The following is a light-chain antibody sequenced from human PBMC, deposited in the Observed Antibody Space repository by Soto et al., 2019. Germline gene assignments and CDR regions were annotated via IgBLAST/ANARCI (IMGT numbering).Light chain of an antibody. CDR3: QQYGSSGT. Sequence: EIVMTQSPATLSVSPGERATLSCRASQSVSSNLAWYQQKPGQAPRVLIYDASNRATGIPARFSGSGSGTDFTLTISRLEPEDFAVYYCQQYGSSGTFGQGTKVDIK. V-gene: IGKV3-20*01. J-gene: IGKJ1*01. CDR1: QSVSSN. CDR2: DAS.